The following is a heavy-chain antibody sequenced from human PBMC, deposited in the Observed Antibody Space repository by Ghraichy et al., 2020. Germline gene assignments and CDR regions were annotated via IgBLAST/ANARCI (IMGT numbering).Heavy chain of an antibody. V-gene: IGHV3-21*01. J-gene: IGHJ6*03. D-gene: IGHD3-3*01. CDR1: GFTFNSYS. CDR2: ISSSRTYI. Sequence: GGSLRLSCAASGFTFNSYSFNWVRQAPGKGLEWVSFISSSRTYIYYADSVKGRFTISRDNDNNSLFLQMNSLRAEDTAVYFCVRGDFYYMDVWGKGTTVTVSS. CDR3: VRGDFYYMDV.